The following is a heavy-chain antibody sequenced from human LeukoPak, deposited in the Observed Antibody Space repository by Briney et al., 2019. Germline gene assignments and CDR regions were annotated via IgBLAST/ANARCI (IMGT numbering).Heavy chain of an antibody. V-gene: IGHV3-15*01. Sequence: GGSLRLSCAASGFTFSNAWMSWVRQAPGKGLEWVGCIKSKTDGGTTDYAAPVKGRFTISRDDSKNTLYLQMNSLKTEDTAVYYCTTDFYYDILTGYYEFDYWGQGTLVTVSS. D-gene: IGHD3-9*01. CDR3: TTDFYYDILTGYYEFDY. CDR2: IKSKTDGGTT. J-gene: IGHJ4*02. CDR1: GFTFSNAW.